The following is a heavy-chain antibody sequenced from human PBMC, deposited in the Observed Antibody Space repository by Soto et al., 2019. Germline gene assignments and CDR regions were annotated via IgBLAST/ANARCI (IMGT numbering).Heavy chain of an antibody. D-gene: IGHD3-10*01. J-gene: IGHJ4*02. CDR1: GFTFSSYA. CDR2: ISSNGGST. CDR3: ARAGRDGYYFDY. V-gene: IGHV3-64*01. Sequence: EVQLVESGGGLVQPGGSLRLSCAASGFTFSSYAMHWVRQAPGKGLEYVSAISSNGGSTYYANSVKGRFTISRDNSKNTLYRQMGSLRAEDMAVYYCARAGRDGYYFDYWGQGTLVTVSS.